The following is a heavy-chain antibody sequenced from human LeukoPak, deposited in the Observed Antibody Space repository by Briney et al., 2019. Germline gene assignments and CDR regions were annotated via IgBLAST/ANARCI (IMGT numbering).Heavy chain of an antibody. CDR2: INHSGST. J-gene: IGHJ5*02. V-gene: IGHV4-34*01. CDR1: GVSFSGYY. D-gene: IGHD3-10*01. CDR3: ARAPSPDGSGSYLGGP. Sequence: SETLSLTCAVYGVSFSGYYWSWIRQPPGKGLEWIGEINHSGSTNYNPSLKSRVTISVDTSKNQFSLKLSSVTATDTAVYYCARAPSPDGSGSYLGGPWGQGTLVTVSS.